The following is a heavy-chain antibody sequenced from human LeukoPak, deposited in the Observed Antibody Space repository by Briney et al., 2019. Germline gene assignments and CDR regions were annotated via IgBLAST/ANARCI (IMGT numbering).Heavy chain of an antibody. Sequence: GGSLRLSCTASGFSLSDYEINWVRQAPGKGLEWVSYINTGSSSIYYADPLKGRFTISRDDAKNSVYLQLNSLRAEDTALYYCARETSHCGGDCYDYWGQGTLVTVSS. D-gene: IGHD2-21*01. CDR1: GFSLSDYE. CDR2: INTGSSSI. V-gene: IGHV3-48*03. CDR3: ARETSHCGGDCYDY. J-gene: IGHJ4*02.